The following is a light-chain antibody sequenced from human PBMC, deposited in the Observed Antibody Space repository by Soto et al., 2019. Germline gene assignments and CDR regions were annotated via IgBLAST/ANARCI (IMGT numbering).Light chain of an antibody. Sequence: EIVLTQSPGTLSLSPGERATLSCRASQSVSSSYLAWYQQKHGQAPRLLIYGASYRATGIPDRFSGSGSGTDFTLTISRLEPEDFAVYYCQQYGSSRTFGQGTKVEVK. CDR2: GAS. J-gene: IGKJ1*01. V-gene: IGKV3-20*01. CDR1: QSVSSSY. CDR3: QQYGSSRT.